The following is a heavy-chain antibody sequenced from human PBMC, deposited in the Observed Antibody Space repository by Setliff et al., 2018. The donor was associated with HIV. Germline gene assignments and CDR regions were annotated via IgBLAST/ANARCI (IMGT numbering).Heavy chain of an antibody. CDR2: IYHSGST. V-gene: IGHV4-30-2*06. D-gene: IGHD3-10*01. CDR1: GGSISGGGYS. CDR3: ARSTYYYGSGKGSGWFDP. Sequence: PSETLSLTCAVSGGSISGGGYSWSWIRQSPGKGLEWIGYIYHSGSTYYNPSLKSRVTISIDRSKNQFSLKLSSVTAADTAVYYCARSTYYYGSGKGSGWFDPWGQGTLVTVSS. J-gene: IGHJ5*02.